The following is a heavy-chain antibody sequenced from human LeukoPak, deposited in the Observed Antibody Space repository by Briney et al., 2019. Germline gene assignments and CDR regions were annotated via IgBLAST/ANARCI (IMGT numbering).Heavy chain of an antibody. Sequence: PSGTLSLTCAVSGGSISSSYWWSWVRQPPGKGLEWIGELYHSGSTNYNPSLKSRVTISVDKSKNQFSLKLSSVTAADTAVYYCALIAAAGRVQVDYWGQGTLVTVSS. D-gene: IGHD6-13*01. CDR2: LYHSGST. J-gene: IGHJ4*02. CDR3: ALIAAAGRVQVDY. CDR1: GGSISSSYW. V-gene: IGHV4-4*02.